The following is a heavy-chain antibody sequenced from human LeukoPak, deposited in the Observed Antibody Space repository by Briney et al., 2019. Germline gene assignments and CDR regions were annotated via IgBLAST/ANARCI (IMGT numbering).Heavy chain of an antibody. CDR1: GYTFTGYY. CDR3: ARDAWGGGRPSDY. Sequence: ASVKVSCKASGYTFTGYYMHWVRQAPGQALEWMGWINPNSGGTKYAQKFQGRVTMTRDTSISTAYMELSRLRSDDTAVYYCARDAWGGGRPSDYWGQGTLVTVSS. V-gene: IGHV1-2*02. D-gene: IGHD2-15*01. CDR2: INPNSGGT. J-gene: IGHJ4*02.